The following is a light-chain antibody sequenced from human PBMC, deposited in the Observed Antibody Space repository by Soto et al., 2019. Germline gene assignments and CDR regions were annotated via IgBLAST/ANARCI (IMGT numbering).Light chain of an antibody. V-gene: IGKV1-9*01. CDR3: QQLNNYSRT. CDR1: QGISNY. J-gene: IGKJ3*01. CDR2: GAS. Sequence: IQLTPSPSSLSATVGDRVTITCRASQGISNYLVWYQQTPGKAPNLLIYGASTLQSGVPSRFSGSGSGTDFTLTIDSLQPEDVATYYCQQLNNYSRTFGPGTKVDSK.